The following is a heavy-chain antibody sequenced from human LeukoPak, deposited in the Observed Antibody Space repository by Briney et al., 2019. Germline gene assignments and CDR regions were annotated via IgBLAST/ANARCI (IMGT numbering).Heavy chain of an antibody. CDR2: INPTGGSR. Sequence: GGSLRLSCAASGFTFTDYAMNWVRQAPGKGLQWVSTINPTGGSRYYVDSVKGRFTISRDNSKNAVYLQMNSLRGEDTAVYYCTRRGPSGVSDPWYFDLWGRGTLVSVSS. CDR1: GFTFTDYA. D-gene: IGHD3-10*01. V-gene: IGHV3-23*01. CDR3: TRRGPSGVSDPWYFDL. J-gene: IGHJ2*01.